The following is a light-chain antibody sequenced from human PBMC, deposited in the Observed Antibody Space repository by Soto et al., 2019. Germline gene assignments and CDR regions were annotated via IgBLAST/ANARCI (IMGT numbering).Light chain of an antibody. J-gene: IGKJ1*01. CDR1: QSVSSD. CDR3: QQYNNWPRT. Sequence: EIVMTQSPATLSVSPGERATLSCRASQSVSSDLAWYHQKPGQAPRLLIYSASTRATGIPARFSGSGSGTEFTLTINSLQSEDFAVYYCQQYNNWPRTFGQGTKMEIK. V-gene: IGKV3-15*01. CDR2: SAS.